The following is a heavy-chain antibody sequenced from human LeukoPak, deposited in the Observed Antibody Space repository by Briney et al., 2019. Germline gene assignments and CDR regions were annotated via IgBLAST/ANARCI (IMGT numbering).Heavy chain of an antibody. J-gene: IGHJ6*03. CDR3: ARGGPPGYYYDYYMDV. Sequence: SETLSLTCAVYGGSFSDYSWTWIRQPPGKGLEWLGEINHSGSTNYNPSLKSRVTISVDMSKNQFSLRLSSVTAADTAVYFCARGGPPGYYYDYYMDVWGRGTTVTISS. CDR1: GGSFSDYS. CDR2: INHSGST. V-gene: IGHV4-34*01.